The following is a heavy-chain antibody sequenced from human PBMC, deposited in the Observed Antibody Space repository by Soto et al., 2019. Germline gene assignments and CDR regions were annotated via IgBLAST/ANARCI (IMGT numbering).Heavy chain of an antibody. J-gene: IGHJ6*01. CDR1: GFTFSSYA. CDR2: ISYDGSNK. CDR3: ARDLGITMIVVAHSGMEV. Sequence: GGSLRLSCAASGFTFSSYAMHWVRQAPGKGLEWVAVISYDGSNKYYADSVKGRFTISRDNSKNTLYLQVNSLRAEDTAVYYCARDLGITMIVVAHSGMEVWGQGTTVTVSS. D-gene: IGHD3-22*01. V-gene: IGHV3-30-3*01.